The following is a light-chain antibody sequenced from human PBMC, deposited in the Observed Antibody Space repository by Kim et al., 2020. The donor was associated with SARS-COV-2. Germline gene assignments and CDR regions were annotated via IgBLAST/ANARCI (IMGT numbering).Light chain of an antibody. V-gene: IGKV1-39*01. Sequence: ASVGDRVNIICRESYNINTYFKWYQQKPGKAPSLLIYATSNLQSGVPPRFSGSGSGTDFTLTINSLQSEDFATYYCQQSHSSPQTFGQGTKVDIK. J-gene: IGKJ1*01. CDR1: YNINTY. CDR2: ATS. CDR3: QQSHSSPQT.